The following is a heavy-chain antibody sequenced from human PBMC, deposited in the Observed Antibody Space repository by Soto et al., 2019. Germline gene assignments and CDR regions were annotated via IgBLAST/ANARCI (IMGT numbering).Heavy chain of an antibody. CDR1: GFTFSSYA. Sequence: SLRLSCAASGFTFSSYAMHWVRQAPGKGLEWVAVISYGGSNKYYADSVKGRFTISRDNSKNTLYLQMNSLRAEDTAVYYRARDERRYSSSSPWNYYYYGMDVWGQGTTVTVSS. V-gene: IGHV3-30-3*01. CDR2: ISYGGSNK. D-gene: IGHD6-6*01. J-gene: IGHJ6*02. CDR3: ARDERRYSSSSPWNYYYYGMDV.